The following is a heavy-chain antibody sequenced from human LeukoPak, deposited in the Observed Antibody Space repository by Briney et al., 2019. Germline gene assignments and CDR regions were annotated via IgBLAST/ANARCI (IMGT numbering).Heavy chain of an antibody. J-gene: IGHJ5*02. CDR3: AKDPYGDYGNWFDP. V-gene: IGHV3-30*02. D-gene: IGHD4-17*01. Sequence: PGGSLRLSCAASGFTFSSYGMPWVRQAPGKGLEWVAFIRYDGSNKYYADSVKGRFHISRDNSKNTLYLQMNSLRAEDTAVYYCAKDPYGDYGNWFDPWGQGTLVTVSS. CDR1: GFTFSSYG. CDR2: IRYDGSNK.